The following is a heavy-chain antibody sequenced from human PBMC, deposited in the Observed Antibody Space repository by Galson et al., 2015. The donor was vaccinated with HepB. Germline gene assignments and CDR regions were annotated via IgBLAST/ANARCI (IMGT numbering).Heavy chain of an antibody. V-gene: IGHV3-30-3*01. J-gene: IGHJ4*02. CDR3: ARDLVSDIPDHFDY. D-gene: IGHD1-14*01. Sequence: SLRLSCAASGFRFSSFDMHWVRQTPGKGLEWVAVISGGGGITIYAESVKGRFTISRDNPKNTLYLQMDSLRSDDTAVYFCARDLVSDIPDHFDYWGQGTLVTVSP. CDR2: ISGGGGIT. CDR1: GFRFSSFD.